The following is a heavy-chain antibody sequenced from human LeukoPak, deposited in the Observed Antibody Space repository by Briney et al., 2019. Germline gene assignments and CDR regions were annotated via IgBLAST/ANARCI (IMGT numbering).Heavy chain of an antibody. Sequence: SQTLSLTCTVSGGSISSGGFYWSWIRQHPGKGLEWLGYIYYSGTTYYNPSLKSRVTFSVDTSKNQFSLKLNPVTAADTALHYCARGTTDGYSYGRFDYWGQGTLVTVPS. D-gene: IGHD5-18*01. CDR1: GGSISSGGFY. CDR3: ARGTTDGYSYGRFDY. CDR2: IYYSGTT. J-gene: IGHJ4*02. V-gene: IGHV4-31*03.